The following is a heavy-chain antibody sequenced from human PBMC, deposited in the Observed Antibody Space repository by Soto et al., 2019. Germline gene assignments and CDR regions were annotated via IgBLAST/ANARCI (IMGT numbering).Heavy chain of an antibody. Sequence: PGGSLRLSCAASGFTFSSYWMHWVRQAPGKGLVWVSRINSDGSSTSYADSVKGRFTISRDNAKNTLYLQMNSLRAEDTAVYYCARVYCSGGGCYHLDYWAQGTLVTVSS. D-gene: IGHD2-15*01. CDR1: GFTFSSYW. CDR3: ARVYCSGGGCYHLDY. V-gene: IGHV3-74*01. J-gene: IGHJ4*02. CDR2: INSDGSST.